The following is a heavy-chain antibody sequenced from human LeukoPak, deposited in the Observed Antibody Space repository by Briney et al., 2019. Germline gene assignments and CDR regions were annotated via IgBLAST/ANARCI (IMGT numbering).Heavy chain of an antibody. Sequence: PGGSLRVSCAASGFTFRNSAMSWVRQAPGKGLGWVSTISGSGVVTYYADSVKGRFTISRDNFKNTLYLQMNSLRAEDTAVYYCAKNTWTAMPFVDDWGQGTLVTVSS. CDR2: ISGSGVVT. CDR1: GFTFRNSA. V-gene: IGHV3-23*01. D-gene: IGHD1-20*01. CDR3: AKNTWTAMPFVDD. J-gene: IGHJ4*02.